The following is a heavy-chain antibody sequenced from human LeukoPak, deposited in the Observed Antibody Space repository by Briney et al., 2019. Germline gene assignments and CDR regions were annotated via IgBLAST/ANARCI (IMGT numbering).Heavy chain of an antibody. CDR1: GYTFTSYY. CDR2: INPNSGGT. V-gene: IGHV1-2*02. J-gene: IGHJ4*02. CDR3: ARDRGSSWFGELLEYYFDY. D-gene: IGHD3-10*01. Sequence: GASVKVSCKASGYTFTSYYMHWVRQAPGQGLEWMGWINPNSGGTNYAQKFQGRVTMTRDTSISTAYMELSRLRSDDTAVYYCARDRGSSWFGELLEYYFDYWGQGTLVTVSS.